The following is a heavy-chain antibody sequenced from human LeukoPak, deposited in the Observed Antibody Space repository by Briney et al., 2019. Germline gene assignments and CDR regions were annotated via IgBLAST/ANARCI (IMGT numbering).Heavy chain of an antibody. D-gene: IGHD5-12*01. CDR2: INTAGSTT. Sequence: GSLRLSCAASGFTFSSHWMHWVRQAPGKGLVWVSRINTAGSTTRYADSVKGRFTISRDNAKNTLYVQMNSLRAEDTAVYYCARGGYDPYYFDYWGQGTLVTVSS. CDR3: ARGGYDPYYFDY. CDR1: GFTFSSHW. J-gene: IGHJ4*02. V-gene: IGHV3-74*01.